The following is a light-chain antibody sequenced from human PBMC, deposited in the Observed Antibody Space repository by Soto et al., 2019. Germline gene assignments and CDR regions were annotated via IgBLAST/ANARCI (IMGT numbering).Light chain of an antibody. Sequence: DIQMTQSPSTLSASVGDRVTITCRASQSISSWLAWYQQKPGKAPKLLIYKASSLERGVPSRFSGSGSGTEFTLTISSLQPDEFATYYCQQYDTYWTFGQGTKVE. CDR2: KAS. CDR1: QSISSW. J-gene: IGKJ1*01. V-gene: IGKV1-5*03. CDR3: QQYDTYWT.